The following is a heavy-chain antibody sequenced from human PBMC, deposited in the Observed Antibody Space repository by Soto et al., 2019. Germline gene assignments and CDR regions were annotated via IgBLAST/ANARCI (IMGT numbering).Heavy chain of an antibody. J-gene: IGHJ3*02. V-gene: IGHV1-69*06. CDR1: GGTFSSYA. Sequence: AAVKFTCKYSGGTFSSYAISWARQAPGQGLEWMGGIIPIFGTANYAQKFQGRVTITADKSTSTAYMELSSLRSEDTAVYYCARGPYYCGGDCYGAFDIWGQGTMVTVSS. CDR2: IIPIFGTA. CDR3: ARGPYYCGGDCYGAFDI. D-gene: IGHD2-21*02.